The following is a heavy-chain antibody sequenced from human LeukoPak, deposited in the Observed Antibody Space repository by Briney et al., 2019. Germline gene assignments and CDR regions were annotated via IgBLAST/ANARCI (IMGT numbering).Heavy chain of an antibody. D-gene: IGHD5-18*01. CDR1: GGSFSGYY. J-gene: IGHJ4*02. CDR3: ARGMADTAMVFYYFDY. V-gene: IGHV4-34*01. Sequence: SETLSLTCAVYGGSFSGYYWSWIRQPPGKGLEWIGGINHSASTNYNPSLKSRVTISVDTSKNQFSLKLSSVTAADTAVYYCARGMADTAMVFYYFDYWGQGTLVTVSS. CDR2: INHSAST.